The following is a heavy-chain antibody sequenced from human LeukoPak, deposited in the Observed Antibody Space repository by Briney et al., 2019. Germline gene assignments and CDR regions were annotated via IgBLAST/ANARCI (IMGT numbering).Heavy chain of an antibody. V-gene: IGHV4-39*01. D-gene: IGHD1-26*01. CDR3: ARHQHSGSYYVGAFDI. CDR2: IYYSGST. J-gene: IGHJ3*02. CDR1: SGSISSSSYY. Sequence: SETLSLTCTVSSGSISSSSYYWGWIRRPPGQGLEWIVTIYYSGSTYYNPSLKSRVTISVDTSKNQFSLKLSSVTAADTAVYYCARHQHSGSYYVGAFDIWGQGTMVTVSS.